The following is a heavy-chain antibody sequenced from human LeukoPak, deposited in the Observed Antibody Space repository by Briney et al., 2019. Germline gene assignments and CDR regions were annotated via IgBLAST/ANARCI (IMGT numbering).Heavy chain of an antibody. D-gene: IGHD3-22*01. CDR1: GFTFSSYS. Sequence: GESLRLSCAASGFTFSSYSMNWVRQAPGKGLEWVSSLSNSSTYIYYADSVKGRFTISRDNAKNSLYLQMNSLRAEDTAVYYCARAPADSSGYYYSFDYWGQGTLVTVSS. CDR2: LSNSSTYI. J-gene: IGHJ4*02. V-gene: IGHV3-21*01. CDR3: ARAPADSSGYYYSFDY.